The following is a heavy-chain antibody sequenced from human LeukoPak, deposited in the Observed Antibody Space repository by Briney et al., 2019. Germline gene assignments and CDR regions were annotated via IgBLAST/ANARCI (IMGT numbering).Heavy chain of an antibody. V-gene: IGHV3-30-3*01. J-gene: IGHJ4*02. CDR1: GFTFSNYA. Sequence: GRSLRLSCAASGFTFSNYAIHWVRQAPGKGLEWVAVITNDGGKKYYADSVKGRFTVSRDNSKNTLYLQMNSLRAEDMAVYYCATDPTLYYYDSSGSYFDYWGQGTLVTVSS. D-gene: IGHD3-22*01. CDR2: ITNDGGKK. CDR3: ATDPTLYYYDSSGSYFDY.